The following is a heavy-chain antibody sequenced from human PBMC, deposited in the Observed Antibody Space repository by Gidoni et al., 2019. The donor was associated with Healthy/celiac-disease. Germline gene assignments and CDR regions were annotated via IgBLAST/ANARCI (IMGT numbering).Heavy chain of an antibody. Sequence: QVQLVQSGAEVKKPGSSVKVSCTASGGTFSSYAISWVRQAPGQGLEWMGGIIPIFVTANYAQKFQGRVTITADESTSTAYMELSSLRSEDTAVYYCGVGYCSSTSCYRLDYWGRGTLVTVSS. V-gene: IGHV1-69*01. CDR1: GGTFSSYA. CDR3: GVGYCSSTSCYRLDY. J-gene: IGHJ4*02. D-gene: IGHD2-2*01. CDR2: IIPIFVTA.